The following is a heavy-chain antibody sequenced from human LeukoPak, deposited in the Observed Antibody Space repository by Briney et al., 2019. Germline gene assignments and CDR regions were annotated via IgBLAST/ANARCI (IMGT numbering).Heavy chain of an antibody. V-gene: IGHV3-30*04. CDR1: GFTFSSYA. CDR3: ASQPRIAAAGPVDY. CDR2: ISYDGSNK. D-gene: IGHD6-13*01. J-gene: IGHJ4*02. Sequence: GGSLRLSCAASGFTFSSYAMHWVRQAPGKGLEWVAVISYDGSNKYYADSVKGRFTISRGNSKNTLYLQMNSLRAEDTAVYYCASQPRIAAAGPVDYWGQGTLVTVSS.